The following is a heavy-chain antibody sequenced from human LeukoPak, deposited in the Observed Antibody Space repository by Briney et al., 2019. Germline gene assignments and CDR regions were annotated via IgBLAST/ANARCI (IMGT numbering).Heavy chain of an antibody. V-gene: IGHV4-59*08. CDR2: IYYSGST. CDR3: ARDSYLDAFDI. Sequence: SETLSLTCTVSGGSISSYYWSWIRQPPGKGLEWIGYIYYSGSTNYNPSLKSRVTISVDTSKNQFSLKLSSVTAADTAVYYCARDSYLDAFDIWGQGTMVTVSS. CDR1: GGSISSYY. J-gene: IGHJ3*02. D-gene: IGHD2-2*01.